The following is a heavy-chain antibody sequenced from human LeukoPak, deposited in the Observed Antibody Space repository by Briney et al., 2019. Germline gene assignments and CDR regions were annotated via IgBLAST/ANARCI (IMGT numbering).Heavy chain of an antibody. Sequence: GGSLRLSCAASGFTFSSYWMSWVRQAPGKGLEWVANIKQDGSEKYYVDSVKGRFTISRDNAKNSLYLQMNSLRAEDTAVYYCASLGEDYDFWSGYYYYYMDVWGKGTTVTVSS. V-gene: IGHV3-7*01. CDR3: ASLGEDYDFWSGYYYYYMDV. D-gene: IGHD3-3*01. CDR1: GFTFSSYW. CDR2: IKQDGSEK. J-gene: IGHJ6*03.